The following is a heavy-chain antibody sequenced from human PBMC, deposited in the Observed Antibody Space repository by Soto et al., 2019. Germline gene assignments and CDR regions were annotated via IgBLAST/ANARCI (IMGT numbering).Heavy chain of an antibody. CDR2: LSASGANT. CDR1: GFTYSSYG. CDR3: AKETRSRGPFDY. Sequence: PGGSLRLSCTASGFTYSSYGMNWVRQASGKGLEWVSALSASGANTYYADSVKGRFTISRDNSKNTLYLQMNSLRAEDTAIYYCAKETRSRGPFDYWGQGTLVTVSS. D-gene: IGHD5-12*01. J-gene: IGHJ4*02. V-gene: IGHV3-23*01.